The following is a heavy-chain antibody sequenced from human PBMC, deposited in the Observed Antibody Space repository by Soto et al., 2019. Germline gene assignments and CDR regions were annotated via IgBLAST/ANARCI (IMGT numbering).Heavy chain of an antibody. CDR2: IYHSGST. CDR3: VRAHYYDSSAGVAYYYYGMDV. Sequence: SETLSLTCAVSGGSISSSNWWSWVRQPPGKGLEWIGEIYHSGSTNYNPSLKSRVTISVDKPKNQFSLKLSSVTAADTAVYYCVRAHYYDSSAGVAYYYYGMDVWGQGTTVTVS. D-gene: IGHD3-22*01. V-gene: IGHV4-4*02. CDR1: GGSISSSNW. J-gene: IGHJ6*02.